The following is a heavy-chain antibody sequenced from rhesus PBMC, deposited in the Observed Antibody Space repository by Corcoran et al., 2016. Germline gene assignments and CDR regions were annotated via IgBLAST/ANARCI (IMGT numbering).Heavy chain of an antibody. D-gene: IGHD3-3*01. CDR1: GGSISGGYG. CDR3: ARQIFWTGLDY. V-gene: IGHV4S7*01. CDR2: IFGSFGST. Sequence: QVQLQESGPGLVKPSETLSLTCAVSGGSISGGYGWSWIRQPPGKGLEWIGYIFGSFGSTYYNPSPNSRVTISRDPYKNQFSLKLSSVTAADTAVYYCARQIFWTGLDYWGQGVLVTVSS. J-gene: IGHJ4*01.